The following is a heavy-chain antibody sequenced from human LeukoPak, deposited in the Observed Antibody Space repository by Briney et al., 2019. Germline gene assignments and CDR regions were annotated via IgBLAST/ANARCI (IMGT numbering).Heavy chain of an antibody. Sequence: SETLSHTCTVSGGSISSSYYYWDWIRQPPGKGLEWIGTIYYSGSTYYNPSLKSRVTISVDTSKNQFSLKLSSVTAPDTAVYYCARHEDRNWYFDHWGQETLVTVSS. CDR3: ARHEDRNWYFDH. CDR1: GGSISSSYYY. CDR2: IYYSGST. D-gene: IGHD1-1*01. V-gene: IGHV4-39*01. J-gene: IGHJ4*02.